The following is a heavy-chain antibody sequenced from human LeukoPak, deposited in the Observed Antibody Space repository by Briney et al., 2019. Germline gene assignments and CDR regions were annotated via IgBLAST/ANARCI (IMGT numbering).Heavy chain of an antibody. CDR2: ISSSSNTM. Sequence: GGSLRLSCAASGFTFSSYTMNWVRLAPGKGLEWVSYISSSSNTMYYADSVKGRFTISRDNAKNSLYLQMNSLRDEDTAVYYCARAFDYWGQGTLVAVSS. CDR1: GFTFSSYT. V-gene: IGHV3-48*02. CDR3: ARAFDY. J-gene: IGHJ4*02.